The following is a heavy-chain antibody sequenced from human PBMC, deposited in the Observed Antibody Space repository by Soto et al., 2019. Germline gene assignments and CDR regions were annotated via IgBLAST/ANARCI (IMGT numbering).Heavy chain of an antibody. Sequence: QVQLVESGGGLVKPGGSLRLSCAASGFTFSDYYMSWIRQAPGKGLEWVSYISSSGSTIYYAYSVKGRFTISRVNPKNSLYLQMNSLRAEDTAVYYCERGGCSSTSCYRGLDYYYYMDVWGKGTTVTVSS. V-gene: IGHV3-11*01. D-gene: IGHD2-2*01. CDR1: GFTFSDYY. J-gene: IGHJ6*03. CDR3: ERGGCSSTSCYRGLDYYYYMDV. CDR2: ISSSGSTI.